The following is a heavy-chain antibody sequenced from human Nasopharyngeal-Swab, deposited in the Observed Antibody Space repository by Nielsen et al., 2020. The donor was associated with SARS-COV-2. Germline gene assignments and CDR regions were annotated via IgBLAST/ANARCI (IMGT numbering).Heavy chain of an antibody. J-gene: IGHJ3*02. D-gene: IGHD3-3*01. Sequence: SETLSLTCTVSGGSISSSSYYWGRIRQRPGKGLEWIGSIYYSGSTYYNSSLKSRVTISVDTSKNQFSLKLSSVTAADTAVYYCTRQSPDDFWSGYYPPDAFDIWGQGTMVTVSS. CDR3: TRQSPDDFWSGYYPPDAFDI. CDR2: IYYSGST. CDR1: GGSISSSSYY. V-gene: IGHV4-39*01.